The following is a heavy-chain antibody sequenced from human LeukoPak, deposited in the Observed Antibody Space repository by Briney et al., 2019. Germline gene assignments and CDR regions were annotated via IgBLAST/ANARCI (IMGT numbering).Heavy chain of an antibody. D-gene: IGHD1-14*01. J-gene: IGHJ4*02. CDR2: IYYSGST. CDR3: ARHRVTVYYFDY. Sequence: PSETLSLTCTVSGGSISSGGYYWSWIRQHPGKGLEWIGSIYYSGSTYYNPSLKSRVTISVDTSKNQFSLKLSSVTAADTAVYYCARHRVTVYYFDYWGQGTLVTVSS. V-gene: IGHV4-39*01. CDR1: GGSISSGGYY.